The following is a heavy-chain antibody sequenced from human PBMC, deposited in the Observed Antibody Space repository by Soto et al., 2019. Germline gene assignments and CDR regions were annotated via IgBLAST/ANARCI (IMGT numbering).Heavy chain of an antibody. V-gene: IGHV1-18*01. CDR1: GYTFTSYG. CDR2: ISAYNGNT. CDR3: ARVLRFLEWLPIPDYYYYGMDV. J-gene: IGHJ6*02. Sequence: ASVKVSCKASGYTFTSYGISWVRQAPGQGLEWMGWISAYNGNTNYAQKLQGRVTMTTDTSTSTAYMGLRSLRSDDTAVYYCARVLRFLEWLPIPDYYYYGMDVWGQGTTVTVSS. D-gene: IGHD3-3*01.